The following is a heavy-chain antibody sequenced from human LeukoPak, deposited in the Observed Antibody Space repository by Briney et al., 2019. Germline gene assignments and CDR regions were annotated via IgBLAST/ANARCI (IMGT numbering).Heavy chain of an antibody. CDR3: AGSGYYYYPSNAFDI. CDR2: IWYGGSNK. V-gene: IGHV3-33*08. J-gene: IGHJ3*02. D-gene: IGHD3-22*01. CDR1: GFTFSSYG. Sequence: GRSLRLSCAASGFTFSSYGMHWVRQAPGKGLEWVAVIWYGGSNKYYADSVKGRFTISRDNSKNTLYLQMNSLRAEDTAVYYCAGSGYYYYPSNAFDIWGQGTMVTVSS.